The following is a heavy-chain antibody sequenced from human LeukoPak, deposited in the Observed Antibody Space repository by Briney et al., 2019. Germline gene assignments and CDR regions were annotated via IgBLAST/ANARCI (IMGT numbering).Heavy chain of an antibody. D-gene: IGHD5-12*01. CDR1: GYTFTSYA. CDR3: ARAPTIVATIELDY. J-gene: IGHJ4*02. CDR2: INAGNGNT. V-gene: IGHV1-3*01. Sequence: PLASVKVSCKASGYTFTSYAMHWVRQAPGQGLEWMGWINAGNGNTKYSQKFQGRVTITRDTSASTAYMELSSLRSEDTAVYYCARAPTIVATIELDYWGQGTLVTVSS.